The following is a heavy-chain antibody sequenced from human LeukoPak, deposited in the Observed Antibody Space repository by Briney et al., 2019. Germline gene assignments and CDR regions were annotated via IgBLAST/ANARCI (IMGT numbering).Heavy chain of an antibody. D-gene: IGHD5-24*01. J-gene: IGHJ4*02. V-gene: IGHV3-66*01. CDR3: AKDRGGRDGYHFDY. CDR1: GFTVSSNY. Sequence: GGSLRLSCAASGFTVSSNYMSWVRQAPGKGLEWVSVIYSGGSTYYADSVKGRFTISRDISKNTLYLQMNSLRAEDTAVYYCAKDRGGRDGYHFDYWGQGTLVTVSS. CDR2: IYSGGST.